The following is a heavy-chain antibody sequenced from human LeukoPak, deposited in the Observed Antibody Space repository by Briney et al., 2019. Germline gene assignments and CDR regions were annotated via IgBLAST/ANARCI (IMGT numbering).Heavy chain of an antibody. Sequence: GGSLRLSCAASGFTFSDYYMSWNRQAPGKGLEWVSYISSSSSYTKYADSVKGRFTISRDNAKKSLYLQMNSLRAEDTAVYYCARARGDSRGYIPYYFDYWGQGTLVTVSS. CDR1: GFTFSDYY. V-gene: IGHV3-11*05. J-gene: IGHJ4*02. D-gene: IGHD3-22*01. CDR2: ISSSSSYT. CDR3: ARARGDSRGYIPYYFDY.